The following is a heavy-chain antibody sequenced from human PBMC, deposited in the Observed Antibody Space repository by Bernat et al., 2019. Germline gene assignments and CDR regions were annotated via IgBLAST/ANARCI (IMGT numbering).Heavy chain of an antibody. Sequence: EVQLVESGGGLVQPGGSLRLSCEASGFTFRNYDMFWVRQATGKGLEWVSGIGTAGDTYYPGSVKGRFTISRENDKNSLYLQMNSLRVGDTGIYYCARAPVGYCDGGSCTWGAFDIWGQGTMVTVSS. D-gene: IGHD2-15*01. CDR2: IGTAGDT. J-gene: IGHJ3*02. V-gene: IGHV3-13*04. CDR1: GFTFRNYD. CDR3: ARAPVGYCDGGSCTWGAFDI.